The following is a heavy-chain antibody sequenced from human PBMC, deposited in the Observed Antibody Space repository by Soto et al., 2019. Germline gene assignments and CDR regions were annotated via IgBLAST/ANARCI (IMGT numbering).Heavy chain of an antibody. CDR1: GFTFSGY. V-gene: IGHV3-23*01. Sequence: QSGGSLRLSCAASGFTFSGYMTWVRQAPGKGLEWVSAISGSGVGRYYADSVKGRFTISRDNSKSTPYLQMNSLRAEDTAVYYCAKDGSEQWLEYLHYWGQGTLVTVSS. CDR2: ISGSGVGR. D-gene: IGHD6-19*01. CDR3: AKDGSEQWLEYLHY. J-gene: IGHJ4*02.